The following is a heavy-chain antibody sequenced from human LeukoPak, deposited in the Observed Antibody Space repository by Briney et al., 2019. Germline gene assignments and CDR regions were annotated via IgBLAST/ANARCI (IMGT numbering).Heavy chain of an antibody. CDR2: IVVGSGNT. D-gene: IGHD1-26*01. CDR1: GFTFTTSA. Sequence: TSVKVSCKASGFTFTTSAVQWVRQARGQRLEWIGWIVVGSGNTNYAQKFQERVTITRDMSTSTAYMELSSLRSEDTAVYYCAGSRREQRSFDYWGQGTLVTVSS. CDR3: AGSRREQRSFDY. J-gene: IGHJ4*02. V-gene: IGHV1-58*01.